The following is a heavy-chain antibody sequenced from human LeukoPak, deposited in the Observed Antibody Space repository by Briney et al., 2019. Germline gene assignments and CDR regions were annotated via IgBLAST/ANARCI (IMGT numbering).Heavy chain of an antibody. Sequence: ASVKVSCKATGYTLTDYYIHWVRQAAGKGVEWMGCINPYSGGTNYAQKFQGRVTMTRDTSISTAYMELSRLRSDDTAVYYCARAPYDFWSGYYTEGIDYWGQGTLVTVSS. CDR3: ARAPYDFWSGYYTEGIDY. CDR2: INPYSGGT. D-gene: IGHD3-3*01. CDR1: GYTLTDYY. J-gene: IGHJ4*02. V-gene: IGHV1-2*02.